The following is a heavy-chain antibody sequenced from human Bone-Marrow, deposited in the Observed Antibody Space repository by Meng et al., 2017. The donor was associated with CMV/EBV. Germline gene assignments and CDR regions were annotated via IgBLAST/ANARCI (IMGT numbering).Heavy chain of an antibody. D-gene: IGHD3-3*01. V-gene: IGHV3-7*01. CDR1: GFTFRNYY. Sequence: GESLKISCVASGFTFRNYYMNWVRQAPGKGLEWVASIKYDGSEKFYVDSVKGRFTISRDNAKNSLYLQMNSLRAEDTAVYYCARDREFLALDYWGQGRLVTVSS. J-gene: IGHJ4*02. CDR3: ARDREFLALDY. CDR2: IKYDGSEK.